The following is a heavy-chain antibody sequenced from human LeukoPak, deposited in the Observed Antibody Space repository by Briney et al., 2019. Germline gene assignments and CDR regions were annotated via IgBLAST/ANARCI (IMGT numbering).Heavy chain of an antibody. D-gene: IGHD5-18*01. Sequence: SETLSLTCAVYGGSFSGYYRSWIRQPPGKGLEWIGEINHSGSTNYNPSLKSRVTISVDTSKNQFSLKLSSVTAADTAVYYCARGYSYGDTGAVGYWGQGTLVTVSS. CDR1: GGSFSGYY. CDR2: INHSGST. CDR3: ARGYSYGDTGAVGY. V-gene: IGHV4-34*01. J-gene: IGHJ4*02.